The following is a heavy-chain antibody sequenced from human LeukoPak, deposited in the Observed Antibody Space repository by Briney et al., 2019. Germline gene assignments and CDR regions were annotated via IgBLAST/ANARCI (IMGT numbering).Heavy chain of an antibody. CDR1: GGTFSSYA. D-gene: IGHD6-13*01. CDR2: IIPIFGTA. CDR3: ARRRKAIAAAGTHRDWFDP. V-gene: IGHV1-69*05. Sequence: ASVKVSCKASGGTFSSYAISWVRQAPGQGLEWMGGIIPIFGTANYAQKFQGRVTITTDESTSTAYMELSSLRSEDTAVYYCARRRKAIAAAGTHRDWFDPWGQGTLVTVSS. J-gene: IGHJ5*02.